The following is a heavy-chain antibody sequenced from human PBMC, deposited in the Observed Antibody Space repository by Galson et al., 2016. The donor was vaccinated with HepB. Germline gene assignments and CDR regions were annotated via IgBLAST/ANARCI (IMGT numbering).Heavy chain of an antibody. CDR1: GYTFTSYV. J-gene: IGHJ6*02. V-gene: IGHV1-3*01. Sequence: SVKVSCKASGYTFTSYVMHWVRQAPGQRLEWMGWIDAGNGNTKYSQKFQGRVTITRDTSATTAYMELSTLKSEDTAVYYCARDPPRYCSGGSCNYYYGMDVWGQGTSVTVSS. CDR2: IDAGNGNT. CDR3: ARDPPRYCSGGSCNYYYGMDV. D-gene: IGHD2-15*01.